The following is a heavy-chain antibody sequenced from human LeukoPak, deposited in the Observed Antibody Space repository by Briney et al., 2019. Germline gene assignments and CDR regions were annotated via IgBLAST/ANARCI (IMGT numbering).Heavy chain of an antibody. V-gene: IGHV3-7*03. CDR2: IKQDGSEK. CDR3: ARRSAVAGGEGFDY. J-gene: IGHJ4*02. D-gene: IGHD6-19*01. CDR1: GFTFSSYW. Sequence: PGGSLRLSCAASGFTFSSYWMSWVRQAPGKGLEWVANIKQDGSEKYYVDSVKGRFTISRDNAKNSLYLQMNSLRAEDTALYHCARRSAVAGGEGFDYWGQGTLVTVSS.